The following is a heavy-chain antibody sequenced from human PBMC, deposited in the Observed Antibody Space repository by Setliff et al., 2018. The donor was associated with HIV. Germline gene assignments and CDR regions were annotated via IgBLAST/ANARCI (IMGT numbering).Heavy chain of an antibody. CDR1: GASIRSGVYY. V-gene: IGHV4-61*09. CDR3: ARDPFMATIRYAFDI. J-gene: IGHJ3*02. D-gene: IGHD5-12*01. CDR2: IFPSGST. Sequence: KPSETLSLTCAVSGASIRSGVYYWSWIRRPAGKGPEWIGHIFPSGSTNYSPSLKSRITISMDTSKNQFSLKLSSVTAADTSVYYCARDPFMATIRYAFDIWGQGTMVT.